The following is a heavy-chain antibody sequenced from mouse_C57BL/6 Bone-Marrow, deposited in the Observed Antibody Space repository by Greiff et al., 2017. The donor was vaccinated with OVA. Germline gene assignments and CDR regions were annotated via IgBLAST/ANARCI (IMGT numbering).Heavy chain of an antibody. CDR3: TRDGYIPAWFAY. J-gene: IGHJ3*01. V-gene: IGHV1-15*01. D-gene: IGHD2-3*01. CDR2: IDPETGGT. Sequence: QVQLKESGAELVRPGASVTLSCKASGYTFTDYEMHWVKQTPVHGLEWIGAIDPETGGTAYNQKFKGKAILTADKSSSTAYMELRSLTSEDSAVYYCTRDGYIPAWFAYWGQGTLVTVSA. CDR1: GYTFTDYE.